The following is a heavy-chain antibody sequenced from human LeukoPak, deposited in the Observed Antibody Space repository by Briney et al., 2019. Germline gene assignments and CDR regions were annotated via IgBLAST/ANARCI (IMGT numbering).Heavy chain of an antibody. CDR2: ISSSGSTI. V-gene: IGHV3-48*03. J-gene: IGHJ5*02. D-gene: IGHD2-15*01. CDR1: EFTFSSYE. Sequence: PGGSLRLSCAASEFTFSSYEMNWVRQAPGKGLEWVSYISSSGSTISYADSVKGRFTISRDNAKNSLYLQVNNLRAEDTAIYYCARREYCSGGTCKGFDPWGQGTLVTVSS. CDR3: ARREYCSGGTCKGFDP.